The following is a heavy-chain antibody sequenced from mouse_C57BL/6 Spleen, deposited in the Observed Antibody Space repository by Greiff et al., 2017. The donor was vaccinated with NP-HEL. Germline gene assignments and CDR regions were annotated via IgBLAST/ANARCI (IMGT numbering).Heavy chain of an antibody. Sequence: QVQLKQSGAELARPGASVKLSCKASGYTFTSYGISWVKQRPGQGLEWIGEIYPRSGNTYYNEKFKGKATLTADKSSSTAYMELRSLTSEDSAVYFCAITGSDAMDYWGQGTSVTVSS. D-gene: IGHD4-1*01. CDR3: AITGSDAMDY. V-gene: IGHV1-81*01. J-gene: IGHJ4*01. CDR2: IYPRSGNT. CDR1: GYTFTSYG.